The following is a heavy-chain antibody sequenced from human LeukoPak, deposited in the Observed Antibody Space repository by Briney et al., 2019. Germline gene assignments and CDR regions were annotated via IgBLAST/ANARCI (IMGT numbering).Heavy chain of an antibody. V-gene: IGHV1-18*01. CDR2: ISAYNGNT. D-gene: IGHD3-3*01. CDR3: ARDPGNVYYDFWSGYYARGEFDC. J-gene: IGHJ4*02. Sequence: GASVKVSCKASGYTFTSYGISWVRQAPGQGLEWMGWISAYNGNTNYAQKLQGRVTMTTDTSTSTAYMELRSLRSDDTAVYYCARDPGNVYYDFWSGYYARGEFDCWGQGTLVTVSS. CDR1: GYTFTSYG.